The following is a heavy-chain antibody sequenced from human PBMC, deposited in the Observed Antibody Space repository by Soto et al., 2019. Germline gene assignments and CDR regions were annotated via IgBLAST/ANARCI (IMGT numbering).Heavy chain of an antibody. V-gene: IGHV3-23*01. Sequence: GGSLRLSCAASGFTFSSYAMSWVRQAPGKGLEWVSAISGSGGSTYYADSVKGRSTISRDNSKNTLYLQMNSLRAEDTAVYYCAKDSDYRNYEGEGWVPHYKWFDPWGQGTLVTVSS. CDR2: ISGSGGST. J-gene: IGHJ5*02. CDR3: AKDSDYRNYEGEGWVPHYKWFDP. D-gene: IGHD4-4*01. CDR1: GFTFSSYA.